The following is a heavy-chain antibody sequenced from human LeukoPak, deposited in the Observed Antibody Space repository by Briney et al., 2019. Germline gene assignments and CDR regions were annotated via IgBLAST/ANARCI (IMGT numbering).Heavy chain of an antibody. V-gene: IGHV4-34*01. CDR3: ARAWGLTYYYGSGSHPGWFDP. CDR2: INHSGST. J-gene: IGHJ5*02. Sequence: SETLSLTCAVYGGSFSGYYWSWIRQPPGKGLEWIGEINHSGSTNYNPSLKSRVTISVDTSKNQFSLKLSSVTAADTAVYYCARAWGLTYYYGSGSHPGWFDPWGQGTLVTVSS. CDR1: GGSFSGYY. D-gene: IGHD3-10*01.